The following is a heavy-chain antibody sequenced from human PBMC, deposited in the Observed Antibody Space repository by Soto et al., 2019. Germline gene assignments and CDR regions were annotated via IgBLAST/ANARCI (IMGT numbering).Heavy chain of an antibody. CDR2: IKGDGTDT. D-gene: IGHD2-21*02. CDR1: GFTFRDYG. Sequence: GGSLRLSCAASGFTFRDYGMTWVRQAPGKGLDWVSTIKGDGTDTHYADSVKGRFTISRDNFQNTVYLQMNSLRAEDTGMYYCAKDPSGFHNGDPSDYWGRGTLVTVSS. V-gene: IGHV3-23*01. J-gene: IGHJ4*02. CDR3: AKDPSGFHNGDPSDY.